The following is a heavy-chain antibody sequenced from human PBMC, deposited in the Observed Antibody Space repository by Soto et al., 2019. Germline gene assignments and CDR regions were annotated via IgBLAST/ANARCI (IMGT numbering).Heavy chain of an antibody. CDR1: GGSFSGYY. D-gene: IGHD3-10*01. V-gene: IGHV4-34*01. CDR3: ASAGGGYYYGSGSYYFDY. CDR2: INHSGST. Sequence: QVQLQQWGAGLLKPSETLSLTCAVYGGSFSGYYWSWIRQPPGKGLEWIGEINHSGSTNYNPSLKSRVTISVDTSKNQFSLKLSSVTAPDTAVYYCASAGGGYYYGSGSYYFDYWGQGTLVTVSS. J-gene: IGHJ4*02.